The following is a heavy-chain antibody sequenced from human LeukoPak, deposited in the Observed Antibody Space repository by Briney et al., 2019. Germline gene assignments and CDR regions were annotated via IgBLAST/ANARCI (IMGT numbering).Heavy chain of an antibody. V-gene: IGHV3-23*01. CDR2: ISDTGATT. J-gene: IGHJ4*02. CDR1: GFTFNSYA. CDR3: AKDTSIGRYCTNGVCSPLDY. D-gene: IGHD2-8*01. Sequence: GGSLRLSCAVSGFTFNSYAMSWVRQAPGKGLEWVSAISDTGATTYDADSVKGRFTISRDNSRSTLYLQMNSLRAEDTALYYCAKDTSIGRYCTNGVCSPLDYWGQGTLATVSS.